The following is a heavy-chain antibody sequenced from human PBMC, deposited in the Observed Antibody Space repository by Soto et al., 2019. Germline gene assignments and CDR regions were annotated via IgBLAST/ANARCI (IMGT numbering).Heavy chain of an antibody. D-gene: IGHD6-19*01. CDR3: ARDRLIAVTGLLTY. V-gene: IGHV1-18*01. CDR2: ISAYNGKT. CDR1: GYPFTSYG. Sequence: QVQLVQSGAEVKKPGASVKVSCKTSGYPFTSYGINWVRQAPGQGPEWMGWISAYNGKTSYTQKFQGRVTMTTDTSTSTAYIELRSLRSDTTVVYDCARDRLIAVTGLLTYWGQGTLVTVSS. J-gene: IGHJ4*02.